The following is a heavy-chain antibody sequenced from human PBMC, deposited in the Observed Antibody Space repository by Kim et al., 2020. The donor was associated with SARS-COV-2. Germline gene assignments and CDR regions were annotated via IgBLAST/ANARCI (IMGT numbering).Heavy chain of an antibody. J-gene: IGHJ4*02. V-gene: IGHV3-30*01. D-gene: IGHD6-19*01. CDR3: ARVGIAVAGSDY. Sequence: GDSVTGLLNISRDNSDNTLYLQMNSLRAEERAVYYCARVGIAVAGSDYWGQGTLVTVSS.